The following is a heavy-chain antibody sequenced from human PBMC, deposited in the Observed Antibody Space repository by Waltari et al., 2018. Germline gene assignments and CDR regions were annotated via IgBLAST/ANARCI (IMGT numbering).Heavy chain of an antibody. V-gene: IGHV3-74*01. J-gene: IGHJ4*02. CDR1: GFTFNTSW. CDR3: ASETFDY. CDR2: TNSDGSST. Sequence: EVQLVESGGALVQPGGSLRLSCAASGFTFNTSWMHWVRQAPGQGLVWVSRTNSDGSSTTYADSVKGRFTISRDNAKNTVYLQMNSLRAEDTAVYYCASETFDYWGQGTLVTVSS.